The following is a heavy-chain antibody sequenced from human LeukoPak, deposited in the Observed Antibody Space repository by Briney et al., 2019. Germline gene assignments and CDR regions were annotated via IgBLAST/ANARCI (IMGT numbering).Heavy chain of an antibody. V-gene: IGHV1-46*01. CDR2: INPNGGST. Sequence: ASVKVSCTASGYTFTSYYMHWVRQAPGQGLEWMGIINPNGGSTSYAQKFQGRVTMTRDTSTSTVYMELSSLRSEDTAVYYCGKSAPSGFDPWGQGTLVTVSS. J-gene: IGHJ5*02. CDR3: GKSAPSGFDP. CDR1: GYTFTSYY.